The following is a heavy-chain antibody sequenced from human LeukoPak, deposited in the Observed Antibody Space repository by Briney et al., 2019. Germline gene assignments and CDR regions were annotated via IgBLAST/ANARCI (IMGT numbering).Heavy chain of an antibody. D-gene: IGHD3-22*01. CDR3: ASPSGLIYDSRGTHYFDY. J-gene: IGHJ4*02. CDR1: GGTISSSSYY. Sequence: PSETLSLTCTVSGGTISSSSYYWGWIRQPPGKGLEWIRSIYYSGSTYYNPSLKSRVTISVDTSKNQFSLKLSSVTAADTAVYYCASPSGLIYDSRGTHYFDYWGQGTLVTVSS. CDR2: IYYSGST. V-gene: IGHV4-39*01.